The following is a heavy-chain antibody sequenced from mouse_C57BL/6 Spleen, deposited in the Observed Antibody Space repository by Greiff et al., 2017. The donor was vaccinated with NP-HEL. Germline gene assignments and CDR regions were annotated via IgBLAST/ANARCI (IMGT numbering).Heavy chain of an antibody. Sequence: QVQLQQSGAELVKPGASVKMSCKASGYTFTSYWITWVKQRPGQGLEWIGDIYPGSGSTNYNEKFKSKATLTVDTSSSTAYMQLSSLTSEDSAVYYCARGGVRWAMDYWGQGTSVTVSS. D-gene: IGHD1-1*02. CDR3: ARGGVRWAMDY. CDR2: IYPGSGST. V-gene: IGHV1-55*01. CDR1: GYTFTSYW. J-gene: IGHJ4*01.